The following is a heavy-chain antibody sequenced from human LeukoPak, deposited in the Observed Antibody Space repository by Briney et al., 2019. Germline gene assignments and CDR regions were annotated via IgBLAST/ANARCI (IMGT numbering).Heavy chain of an antibody. Sequence: PGESLKISCKGSGYSFTSYWIGWVRQMPGKSLEWMGIIYPADSDIRYSPSFQGQVTISADKSINTAYLQWSSLKASDTAMYYCARQEYCSGGSCYTWFDSWGQGTLVTVSS. D-gene: IGHD2-15*01. CDR3: ARQEYCSGGSCYTWFDS. V-gene: IGHV5-51*01. CDR2: IYPADSDI. CDR1: GYSFTSYW. J-gene: IGHJ5*01.